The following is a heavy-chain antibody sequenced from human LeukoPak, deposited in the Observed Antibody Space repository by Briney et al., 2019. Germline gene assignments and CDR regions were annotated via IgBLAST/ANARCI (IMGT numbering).Heavy chain of an antibody. Sequence: GGSLRLSCVAYGFTFSSYAMSWVRQAPGKGLEWVSAISGSGGSTYYADSVKGRFTISRDNSKNTLYLQMNSLRAEDTAVYYCAKDVAYCSSTSCYRHYYYYYYMDVWGKGTTVTVSS. J-gene: IGHJ6*03. D-gene: IGHD2-2*01. CDR3: AKDVAYCSSTSCYRHYYYYYYMDV. CDR1: GFTFSSYA. CDR2: ISGSGGST. V-gene: IGHV3-23*01.